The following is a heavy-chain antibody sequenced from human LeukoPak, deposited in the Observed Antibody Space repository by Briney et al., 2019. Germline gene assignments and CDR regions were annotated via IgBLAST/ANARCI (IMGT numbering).Heavy chain of an antibody. CDR2: ISSSSSYI. D-gene: IGHD2-15*01. CDR3: ARARLYCSGGSCYQHFDY. V-gene: IGHV3-21*01. J-gene: IGHJ4*02. Sequence: GGSLRLSCAASGFTFSSYSMNWVRQAPGKGLEWVSSISSSSSYIYYADSVKGRFTISRDNAKNSLYLQMNSLRAEDTAVYYCARARLYCSGGSCYQHFDYWGQGTLVTVSS. CDR1: GFTFSSYS.